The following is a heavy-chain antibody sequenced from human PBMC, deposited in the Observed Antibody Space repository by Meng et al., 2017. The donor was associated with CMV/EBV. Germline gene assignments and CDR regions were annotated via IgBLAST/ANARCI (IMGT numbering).Heavy chain of an antibody. J-gene: IGHJ4*02. D-gene: IGHD1-1*01. CDR1: GYRFSDHY. Sequence: QVQLVQPGAEVKSPGASVKVSCQTSGYRFSDHYMHWVRQAPGQGLEWMGWIYPNSGGTHYAQKFQDRVSMTRDMSISTVYMELRRLTSDDTAVYYCVRDNNWGPDYWGQGNRVT. V-gene: IGHV1-2*02. CDR2: IYPNSGGT. CDR3: VRDNNWGPDY.